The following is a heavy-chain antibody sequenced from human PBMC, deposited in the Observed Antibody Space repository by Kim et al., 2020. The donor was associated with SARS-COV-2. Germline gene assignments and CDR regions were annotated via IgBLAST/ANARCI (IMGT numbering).Heavy chain of an antibody. Sequence: GGSLRLSCAASRFTFNNYVMSWVRQAPGKGLEWVSAVSGSGGSAYYADSVKGRFTISRDNSKNTLFLQMSSLRAEDTAVYYCAKEAFNVHYFDYWGQGTLVTVSS. CDR3: AKEAFNVHYFDY. CDR2: VSGSGGSA. CDR1: RFTFNNYV. J-gene: IGHJ4*02. D-gene: IGHD2-8*01. V-gene: IGHV3-23*01.